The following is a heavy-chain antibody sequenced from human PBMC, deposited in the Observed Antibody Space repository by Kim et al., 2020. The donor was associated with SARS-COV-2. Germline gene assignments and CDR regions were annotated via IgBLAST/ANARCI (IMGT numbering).Heavy chain of an antibody. CDR3: ARGRGSSSWSYYYYYGMDV. D-gene: IGHD6-13*01. V-gene: IGHV4-34*01. J-gene: IGHJ6*02. CDR2: INHSGST. Sequence: EMIGEINHSGSTNYNPSLESRVTISVDTSKNQFSLKLSSVTAADTAVYYCARGRGSSSWSYYYYYGMDVWGQGTTVTVSS.